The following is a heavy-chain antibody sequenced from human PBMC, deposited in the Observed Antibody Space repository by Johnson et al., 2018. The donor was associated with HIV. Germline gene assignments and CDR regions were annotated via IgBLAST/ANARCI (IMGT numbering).Heavy chain of an antibody. V-gene: IGHV3-23*03. CDR1: GFTFGDYA. Sequence: MLLVESGGGLVQPGRSLRLSCKSSGFTFGDYAMSWVRQAPGKGLEWVSVIFSVGNAYYADSVKGRFTISRDNSKNTLYLQMNSLRAEDTALYYCAKVRRGSSWYIAFDIWGQGTMVTVSS. CDR3: AKVRRGSSWYIAFDI. CDR2: IFSVGNA. D-gene: IGHD6-13*01. J-gene: IGHJ3*02.